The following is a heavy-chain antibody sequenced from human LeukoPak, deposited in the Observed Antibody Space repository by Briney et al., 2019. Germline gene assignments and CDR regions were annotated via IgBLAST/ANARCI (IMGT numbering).Heavy chain of an antibody. CDR2: IGSDGGVK. J-gene: IGHJ4*02. V-gene: IGHV3-30*03. CDR1: AFTFNNHG. CDR3: AREATWGQWYFDH. Sequence: PGGSLRLSCVTSAFTFNNHGMHWVRQAPGKGLEWVAVIGSDGGVKHYANSVKGRFVIFRDDSKNTLFLQMNNLIVDATAVYYCAREATWGQWYFDHWGQGTPVTVSS. D-gene: IGHD6-19*01.